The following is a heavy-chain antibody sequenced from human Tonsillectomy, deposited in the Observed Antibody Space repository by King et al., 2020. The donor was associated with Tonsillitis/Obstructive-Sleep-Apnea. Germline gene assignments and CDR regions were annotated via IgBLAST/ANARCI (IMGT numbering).Heavy chain of an antibody. CDR3: ANDSDSGGLDFDY. CDR1: GFTFSSYA. Sequence: VQLVESGGGLVQSGGSLRLSCAASGFTFSSYAMSWVRKAPGKGLEWVSTISGSGSTYYADSVKGRFTNSRDNSKKTLYLQMNSLRAEDTAVYYFANDSDSGGLDFDYWGQGTLVTVSS. D-gene: IGHD4-23*01. CDR2: ISGSGST. V-gene: IGHV3-23*04. J-gene: IGHJ4*02.